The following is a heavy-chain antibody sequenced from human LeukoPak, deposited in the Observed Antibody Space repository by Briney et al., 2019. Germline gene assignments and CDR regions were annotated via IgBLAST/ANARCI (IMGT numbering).Heavy chain of an antibody. V-gene: IGHV1-2*06. Sequence: GASVKVSCKASGYTFTGYYMHWVRQAPGQGLEWMGRINPNSGGTNYAQKFQGRVTMTRDTSISTAYMELSRLRSDDTAVYYCATSYIVVVPAAFDYWGQGTLVTVSS. CDR1: GYTFTGYY. CDR3: ATSYIVVVPAAFDY. CDR2: INPNSGGT. D-gene: IGHD2-2*01. J-gene: IGHJ4*02.